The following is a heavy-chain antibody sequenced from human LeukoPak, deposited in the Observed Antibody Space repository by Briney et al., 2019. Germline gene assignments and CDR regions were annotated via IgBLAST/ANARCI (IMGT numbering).Heavy chain of an antibody. CDR1: GGSISSYY. CDR3: ARAILVGATLYFDY. V-gene: IGHV4-59*08. J-gene: IGHJ4*02. Sequence: PSETLSLTCTVSGGSISSYYWSWIRQPPGKGLEWIGYIYYSGSTNYNPSLKSRVTISVDTSKNQFSLKLSSVTAADTAVYYCARAILVGATLYFDYWGQGTLVTVSS. CDR2: IYYSGST. D-gene: IGHD1-26*01.